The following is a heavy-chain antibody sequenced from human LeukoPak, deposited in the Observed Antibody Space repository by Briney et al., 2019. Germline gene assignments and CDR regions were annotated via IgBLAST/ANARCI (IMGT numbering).Heavy chain of an antibody. Sequence: GRSPRLSCAASGFTFSSYGMHWVRQAPGKGLEWVAVIWYDGSNKYYPDSVQGRFTISRDNSTNTLYLQVNSLRAEDAAVYYCARDRSMSGWYIDLWGRGTLVTVSS. CDR3: ARDRSMSGWYIDL. D-gene: IGHD2/OR15-2a*01. J-gene: IGHJ2*01. CDR2: IWYDGSNK. CDR1: GFTFSSYG. V-gene: IGHV3-33*01.